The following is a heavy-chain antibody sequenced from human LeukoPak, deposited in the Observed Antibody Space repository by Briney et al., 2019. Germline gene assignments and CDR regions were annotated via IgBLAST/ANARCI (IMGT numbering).Heavy chain of an antibody. CDR1: SYIFSDAW. CDR2: IETKAHGGTT. V-gene: IGHV3-15*07. Sequence: PGGSLRLSCAASSYIFSDAWMNWVRQAPGKGLEWVGRIETKAHGGTTKYAAPVKGRFTISRDDSKNTLYLQMSSLKTEDTAAYYCTTDPFYDSAGFAFWGQGTLVTVS. J-gene: IGHJ4*02. D-gene: IGHD5/OR15-5a*01. CDR3: TTDPFYDSAGFAF.